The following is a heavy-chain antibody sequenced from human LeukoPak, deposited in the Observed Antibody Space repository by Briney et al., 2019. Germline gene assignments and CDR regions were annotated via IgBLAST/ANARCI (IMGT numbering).Heavy chain of an antibody. CDR2: SHISGST. CDR1: GGSISSYY. Sequence: SETLSLTCTVSGGSISSYYWNWIRQPAGKGLEWIGRSHISGSTNYNPSLKSRVTMSVGTSKNQFSLKLSSVTAADTAVYYCARGKVVAGTPGQNSWDYWGQGTLVTVSS. CDR3: ARGKVVAGTPGQNSWDY. D-gene: IGHD6-19*01. J-gene: IGHJ4*02. V-gene: IGHV4-4*07.